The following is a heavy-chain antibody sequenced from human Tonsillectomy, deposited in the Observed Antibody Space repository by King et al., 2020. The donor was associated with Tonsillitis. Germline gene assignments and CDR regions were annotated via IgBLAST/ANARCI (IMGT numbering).Heavy chain of an antibody. CDR1: GFTFSTYD. J-gene: IGHJ4*02. Sequence: QLVQSGGGLVQPGGSLRLSCAASGFTFSTYDMHWVRQAAGKGLEWVSGIGSAGDTYYPGSVKGRFTISRENAKNSLYLHMNSLTAGDTAVYYCARELVGTSLFDYWGQGTLVTVSS. V-gene: IGHV3-13*01. CDR2: IGSAGDT. D-gene: IGHD1-26*01. CDR3: ARELVGTSLFDY.